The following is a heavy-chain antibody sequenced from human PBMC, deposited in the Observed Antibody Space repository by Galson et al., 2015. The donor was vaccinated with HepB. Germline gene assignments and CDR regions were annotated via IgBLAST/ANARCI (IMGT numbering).Heavy chain of an antibody. CDR1: GFTLSTYS. CDR2: IFISFSYV. D-gene: IGHD3-16*01. CDR3: ARAVGVMHQGQKVPFDV. V-gene: IGHV3-21*01. Sequence: SLRLSCAASGFTLSTYSMNWVRQAPGKGLEWVSSIFISFSYVYYADSVKGRFTISRDNAKNSLYLQMNSLRAEDTAVYYCARAVGVMHQGQKVPFDVWGQGTMVTVSS. J-gene: IGHJ3*01.